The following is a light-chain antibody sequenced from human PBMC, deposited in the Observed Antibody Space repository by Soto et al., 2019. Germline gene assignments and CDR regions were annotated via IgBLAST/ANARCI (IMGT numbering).Light chain of an antibody. Sequence: QSVLTQPPSVSAAPGQKVTISCAGSSSNIGKNYVSWYQQIPGTAPKLLFYDNNERPSGIPDRFSGSKSDTSASLDITGLQTGDEADYYCGTWDSSLRAGVFGGGTKVTVL. V-gene: IGLV1-51*01. CDR2: DNN. CDR3: GTWDSSLRAGV. CDR1: SSNIGKNY. J-gene: IGLJ2*01.